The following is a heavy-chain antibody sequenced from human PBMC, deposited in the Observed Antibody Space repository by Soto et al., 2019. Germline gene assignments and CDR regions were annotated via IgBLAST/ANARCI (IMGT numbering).Heavy chain of an antibody. V-gene: IGHV3-30-3*01. CDR2: ISYDGSSK. D-gene: IGHD2-15*01. CDR3: AKAGGLLLDY. Sequence: QVQLVESGGGVVQPGRSLRLSCAASGFTFSSYAMHWVRQAPGKGLEWVAVISYDGSSKFYADSVKGRFTISRDTSKNTLYLQMNSLRADDTAVYYCAKAGGLLLDYWGQGTLVTVSS. CDR1: GFTFSSYA. J-gene: IGHJ4*02.